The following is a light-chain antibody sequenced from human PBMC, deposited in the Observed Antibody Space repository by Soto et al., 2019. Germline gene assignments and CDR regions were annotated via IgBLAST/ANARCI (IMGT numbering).Light chain of an antibody. V-gene: IGKV1-8*01. CDR2: AAP. CDR1: QGISSY. J-gene: IGKJ3*01. CDR3: QQYYSYPFT. Sequence: AIRMTQSPSSFSASTGDRVTITCRASQGISSYLAWYQQKPGKAPKLLIYAAPTLQSGVPSRFSGSGSGTDFTLTISCLKSEDFATYYCQQYYSYPFTFGPGTKVNIK.